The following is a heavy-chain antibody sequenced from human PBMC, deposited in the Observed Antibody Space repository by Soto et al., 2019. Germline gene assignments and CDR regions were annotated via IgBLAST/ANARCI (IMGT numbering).Heavy chain of an antibody. Sequence: QVQLQESGPGLVKPSETLSLTCTVSGGSISRYYWSWIRQPPGKGLEWIGYIYYTGNTNYNPSLKSRVTTSVDTSKNQVSLKLTSVTAADTAVYYCARDVANGVDVWGQGTTVTVSS. CDR3: ARDVANGVDV. CDR2: IYYTGNT. CDR1: GGSISRYY. V-gene: IGHV4-59*01. J-gene: IGHJ6*02. D-gene: IGHD2-21*01.